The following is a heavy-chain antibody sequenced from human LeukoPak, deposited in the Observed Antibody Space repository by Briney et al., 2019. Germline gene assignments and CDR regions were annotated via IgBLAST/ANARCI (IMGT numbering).Heavy chain of an antibody. V-gene: IGHV3-30*18. Sequence: GGSLRLSCAASGFTFSSYGMHWVRQAPGKGLEWVAVISYDGSNKYYADSVKGRFTISRDNSKNTLYLQMNSLRAGDTAVYYCAKVGIRYNWNDVHFDYWGQGTLVTVSS. D-gene: IGHD1-1*01. CDR1: GFTFSSYG. CDR3: AKVGIRYNWNDVHFDY. CDR2: ISYDGSNK. J-gene: IGHJ4*02.